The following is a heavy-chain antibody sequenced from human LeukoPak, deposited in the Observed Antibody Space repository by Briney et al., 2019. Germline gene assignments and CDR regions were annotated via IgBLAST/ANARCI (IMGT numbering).Heavy chain of an antibody. D-gene: IGHD3-3*01. J-gene: IGHJ6*04. Sequence: GGSLRLSCAASGFTFSSYEMNWVRQAPGKGLEWISYISSSGTTIYYADSVKGRFTISRDNAKNSLYLQMNSLRAEDTAVYYCARRFLEEDVWDKATTVTVSS. CDR1: GFTFSSYE. CDR2: ISSSGTTI. V-gene: IGHV3-48*03. CDR3: ARRFLEEDV.